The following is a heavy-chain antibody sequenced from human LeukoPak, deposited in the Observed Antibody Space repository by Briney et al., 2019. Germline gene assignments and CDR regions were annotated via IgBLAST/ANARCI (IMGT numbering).Heavy chain of an antibody. V-gene: IGHV4-4*02. CDR3: ARYSGYTAMVTLPSHTYYYYYMDV. CDR2: IYHSGST. CDR1: GGSISSNNW. Sequence: SETLSLTCAVSGGSISSNNWWSWVRQPPGKGLEWIGEIYHSGSTNYNPSLKSRVTISVDTSKNQFSLILSSVTAADTAVYYCARYSGYTAMVTLPSHTYYYYYMDVWGKGTTVTISS. D-gene: IGHD5-18*01. J-gene: IGHJ6*03.